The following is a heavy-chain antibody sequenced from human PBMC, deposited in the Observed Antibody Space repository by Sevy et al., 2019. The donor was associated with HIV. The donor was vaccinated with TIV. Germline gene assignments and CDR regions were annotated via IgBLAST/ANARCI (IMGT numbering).Heavy chain of an antibody. Sequence: GESLKISCKGSGYSFTSYWIGWVRQMPGKGLEWMGIIYPGDSDTRYSQSFQGQVTISADKSISTAYLQWSSLKASDTAMYYCARGEGLRYFDWPPGYWGQGTLVTVSS. J-gene: IGHJ4*02. CDR1: GYSFTSYW. V-gene: IGHV5-51*01. CDR2: IYPGDSDT. D-gene: IGHD3-9*01. CDR3: ARGEGLRYFDWPPGY.